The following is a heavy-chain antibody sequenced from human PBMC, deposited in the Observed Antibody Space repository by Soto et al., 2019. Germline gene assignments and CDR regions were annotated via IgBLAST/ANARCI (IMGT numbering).Heavy chain of an antibody. Sequence: SETLSLTCTVSGGSISSSSYYWGWIRQPPGKGLEWIGSIYYSGSTYYNPSLKSRVTISVDTSKNQFSLKLSSVTAADTAVYYCARLNIAAAHPPYDYWGQGTLVTVSS. J-gene: IGHJ4*02. V-gene: IGHV4-39*01. CDR2: IYYSGST. D-gene: IGHD6-13*01. CDR3: ARLNIAAAHPPYDY. CDR1: GGSISSSSYY.